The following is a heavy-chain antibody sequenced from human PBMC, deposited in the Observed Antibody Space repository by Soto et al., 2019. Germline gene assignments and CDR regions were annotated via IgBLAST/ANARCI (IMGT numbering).Heavy chain of an antibody. J-gene: IGHJ6*02. Sequence: SETLSLTCAVSGGSIRSGGYSWSWIRQPPGKGLEWIGYVYHSGSSYYSSSLKSRVTISIDMSKNQISLKLTSVTAADTAVYYCARGVSSSQKRYYYRMDVWGQGTTVTVSS. D-gene: IGHD6-6*01. CDR3: ARGVSSSQKRYYYRMDV. CDR1: GGSIRSGGYS. CDR2: VYHSGSS. V-gene: IGHV4-30-2*01.